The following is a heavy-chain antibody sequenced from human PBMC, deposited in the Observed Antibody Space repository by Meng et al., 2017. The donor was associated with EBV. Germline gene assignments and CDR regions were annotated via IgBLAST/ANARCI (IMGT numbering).Heavy chain of an antibody. Sequence: GRLGGSGGCFIQPGGSLGLSCAASGFTGSSNYMSWVRQAPGKGLEWVSVIYSGGSTYYADSVKGRFTISRDNSKNTLYLQMNSLRAEDTAVYYCAKHRLGPLDYWGQGTLVTVSS. CDR2: IYSGGST. V-gene: IGHV3-53*01. J-gene: IGHJ4*02. CDR1: GFTGSSNY. CDR3: AKHRLGPLDY. D-gene: IGHD5-12*01.